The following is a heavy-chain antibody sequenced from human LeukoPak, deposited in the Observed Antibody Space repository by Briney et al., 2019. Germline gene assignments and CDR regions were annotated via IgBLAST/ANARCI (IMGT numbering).Heavy chain of an antibody. CDR3: ARALLDGAGSVDY. J-gene: IGHJ4*02. CDR1: GDSISSYY. CDR2: IYYSGST. Sequence: KPSETLSLTCTGSGDSISSYYWSWIRRPPGKGLEWIGYIYYSGSTNYNPSLKSRVTISVDTSKNQFSLKLSSVTAADTAVYYCARALLDGAGSVDYWGQGTLVTVSS. D-gene: IGHD6-19*01. V-gene: IGHV4-59*01.